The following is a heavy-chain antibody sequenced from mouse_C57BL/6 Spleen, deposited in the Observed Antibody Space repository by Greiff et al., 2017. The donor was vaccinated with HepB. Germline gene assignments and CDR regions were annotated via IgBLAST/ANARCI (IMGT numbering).Heavy chain of an antibody. CDR1: GYTFTDYY. V-gene: IGHV1-19*01. CDR2: INPYNGGT. J-gene: IGHJ4*01. Sequence: EVQLQQSGPVLVKPGASVKMSCKASGYTFTDYYMNWVKQSHGKSLEWIGVINPYNGGTSYNQKFKGKATLTVYKSSSTAYMELNSLTSEDSAVYYCARLGDGSLYAMDYWGQGTSVTVSS. CDR3: ARLGDGSLYAMDY. D-gene: IGHD2-3*01.